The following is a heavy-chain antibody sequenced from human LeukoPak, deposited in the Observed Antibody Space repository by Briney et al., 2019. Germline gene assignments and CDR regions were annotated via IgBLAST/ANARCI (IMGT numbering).Heavy chain of an antibody. Sequence: ASVKVSCKPSGYTFTGYYIHWVRQAPGQGLEWMGRINPNSGGTNYAQNFQGRVTMTRDTSISTAYLELSSLRSDDTAVYFCARDVGGGSSFDYWGQGTLVTVSS. CDR1: GYTFTGYY. V-gene: IGHV1-2*06. CDR2: INPNSGGT. CDR3: ARDVGGGSSFDY. D-gene: IGHD2-15*01. J-gene: IGHJ4*02.